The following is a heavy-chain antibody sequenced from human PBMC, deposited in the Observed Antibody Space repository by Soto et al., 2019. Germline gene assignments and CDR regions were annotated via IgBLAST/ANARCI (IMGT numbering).Heavy chain of an antibody. J-gene: IGHJ5*02. CDR2: IYYSGST. V-gene: IGHV4-59*08. Sequence: QVQLQESGPGLVKPSETLSLTCTVSGGSISSYYWSWIRQPPGKGLEWIGYIYYSGSTNYNPSLKSRVTQSVDPSKNQFSLKLSSVTAADTAVYYCARLLWSRGDWFDPWGQGTLVTVSS. CDR3: ARLLWSRGDWFDP. CDR1: GGSISSYY. D-gene: IGHD3-10*01.